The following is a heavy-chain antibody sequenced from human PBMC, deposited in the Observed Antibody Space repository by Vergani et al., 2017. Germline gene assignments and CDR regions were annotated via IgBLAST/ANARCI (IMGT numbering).Heavy chain of an antibody. V-gene: IGHV5-51*03. Sequence: EVQLVQSGAEVKKPGESLKISCKGSGYSFTSYWIGCVRQMPGKGLEWMGIIYPGHSDTRYSPSFQGQVTISADKSISTAYLQWSSLKASDTAMYYCARYPTSQKSNGYYYYMDVWGKGTTVTVSS. D-gene: IGHD4-11*01. J-gene: IGHJ6*03. CDR2: IYPGHSDT. CDR3: ARYPTSQKSNGYYYYMDV. CDR1: GYSFTSYW.